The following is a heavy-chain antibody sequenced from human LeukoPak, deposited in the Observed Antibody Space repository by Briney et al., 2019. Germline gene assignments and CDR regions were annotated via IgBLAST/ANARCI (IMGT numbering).Heavy chain of an antibody. CDR3: AEGHSGTPFNY. Sequence: GGSLRLSCAASGFTFSDNYMSWIRQAPGKGLEWVSYISGSSSYTNYVDSVKGRFTISRDNAKNSLYLQMNSLRAEDTAVYYCAEGHSGTPFNYWGQGTLVTVSS. D-gene: IGHD6-19*01. V-gene: IGHV3-11*03. CDR1: GFTFSDNY. CDR2: ISGSSSYT. J-gene: IGHJ4*02.